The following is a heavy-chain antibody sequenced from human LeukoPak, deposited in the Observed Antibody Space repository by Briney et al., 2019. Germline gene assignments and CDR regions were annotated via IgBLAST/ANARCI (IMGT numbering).Heavy chain of an antibody. CDR2: INPSGGST. V-gene: IGHV1-46*01. CDR1: GYTFTNYY. CDR3: ARDGSGIDTEYYFDY. D-gene: IGHD3-10*01. J-gene: IGHJ4*02. Sequence: ASVKVSCKASGYTFTNYYMHWVRQAPGQGLEWMGIINPSGGSTSYAQKFQGRVTMTRDTSTSTVYRELSSLRSEDTAVYYCARDGSGIDTEYYFDYWGQGTLVTVSS.